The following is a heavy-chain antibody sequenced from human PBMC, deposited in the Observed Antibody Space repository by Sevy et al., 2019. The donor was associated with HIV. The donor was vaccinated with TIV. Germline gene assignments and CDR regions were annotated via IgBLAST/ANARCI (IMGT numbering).Heavy chain of an antibody. CDR1: GFTFNSYA. V-gene: IGHV3-23*01. D-gene: IGHD3-3*01. CDR2: ISGSGGST. J-gene: IGHJ6*02. Sequence: GGSLRLSCVASGFTFNSYAMSWVRQAPGKGLQWVSVISGSGGSTDYADSVKGRFTISRDKSKNTMYLQMNSLRVEDTAVYYCARRPDLGGVIPTGVLDVWGQGTTVTVSS. CDR3: ARRPDLGGVIPTGVLDV.